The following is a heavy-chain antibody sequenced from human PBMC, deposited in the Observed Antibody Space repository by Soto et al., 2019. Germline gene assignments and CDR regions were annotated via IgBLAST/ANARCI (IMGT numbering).Heavy chain of an antibody. CDR1: GFTFSSYA. Sequence: GGSLRLSCAASGFTFSSYAMHWVRQAPGKGLEWVAVISYDGSNKYYADSVKGRFTISRDNSKNTLYLQMNSLRAEDTAVYYCARDREVGMDVWGQGTTVTVSS. V-gene: IGHV3-30-3*01. D-gene: IGHD1-26*01. CDR3: ARDREVGMDV. J-gene: IGHJ6*02. CDR2: ISYDGSNK.